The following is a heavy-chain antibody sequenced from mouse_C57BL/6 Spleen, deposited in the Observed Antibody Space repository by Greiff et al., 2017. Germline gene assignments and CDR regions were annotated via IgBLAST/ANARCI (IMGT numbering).Heavy chain of an antibody. CDR1: GYTFTGYW. V-gene: IGHV1-9*01. CDR3: SYYRNSSWFAY. D-gene: IGHD2-5*01. CDR2: ILPGSGST. Sequence: VQLQQSGAELMKPGASVKLSCKATGYTFTGYWIEWVKQRPGHGLEWIGEILPGSGSTNYNEKFKGKATFTADTSSTTAYMQLSSLTTEDSAIFYSSYYRNSSWFAYWGQGTLVTVSA. J-gene: IGHJ3*01.